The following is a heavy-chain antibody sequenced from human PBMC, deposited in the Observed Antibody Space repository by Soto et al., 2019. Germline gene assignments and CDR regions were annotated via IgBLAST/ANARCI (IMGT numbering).Heavy chain of an antibody. CDR3: AREGDIVVVPAAMEGWFDP. CDR2: IIPILGIA. V-gene: IGHV1-69*08. J-gene: IGHJ5*02. CDR1: GGTFSSYT. Sequence: QVQLVQSGAEVKKPGSSVKVSCKASGGTFSSYTISWVRQAPGQGLEWMGRIIPILGIANYAQKFQGRVTITADKSTSTGYMELSSLRSEDTAVYYCAREGDIVVVPAAMEGWFDPWGQGTLVTVSS. D-gene: IGHD2-2*01.